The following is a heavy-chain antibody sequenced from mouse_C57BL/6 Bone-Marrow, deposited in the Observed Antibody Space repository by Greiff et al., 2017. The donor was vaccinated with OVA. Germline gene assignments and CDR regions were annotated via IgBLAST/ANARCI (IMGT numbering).Heavy chain of an antibody. V-gene: IGHV1-26*01. CDR1: GYTFTDYY. CDR2: INPNNGGT. Sequence: VQLQQSGPELVKPGASVKISCKASGYTFTDYYMNWVKQSHGKSLEWIGDINPNNGGTSYNQKFKGKATLTVDKSSSTAYMELRSLTSEDSAVYYCARRDGYMRGNYAMDYWGQGTSVTVSS. CDR3: ARRDGYMRGNYAMDY. D-gene: IGHD2-3*01. J-gene: IGHJ4*01.